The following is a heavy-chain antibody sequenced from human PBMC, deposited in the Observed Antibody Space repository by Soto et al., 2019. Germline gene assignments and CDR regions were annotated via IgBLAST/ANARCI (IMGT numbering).Heavy chain of an antibody. CDR1: GGSFIGYY. CDR3: ARGPISKLRFLEWLSLPNWFDP. D-gene: IGHD3-3*01. CDR2: INHSGST. Sequence: SETLSLTCAVYGGSFIGYYWSWILQPPWKGLEWIGEINHSGSTNYNPSLKSRVTISVDTSKNQFSLKLSSVTAADTAVYYCARGPISKLRFLEWLSLPNWFDPWGQGTLVTVSS. J-gene: IGHJ5*02. V-gene: IGHV4-34*01.